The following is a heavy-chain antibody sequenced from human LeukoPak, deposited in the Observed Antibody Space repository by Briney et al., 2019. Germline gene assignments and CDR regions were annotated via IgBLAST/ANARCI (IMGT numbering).Heavy chain of an antibody. Sequence: ASVKVSCKASGYTFTNYAMHWVRQAPGQRLEWKGWINAGNGNTKYSQKFQGRVTITRDTSASTAYMELSSLRSEDTAVYYCARGVGYCSGTSCYAEASLFDYWGQGILVTVSS. V-gene: IGHV1-3*01. CDR1: GYTFTNYA. J-gene: IGHJ4*02. CDR3: ARGVGYCSGTSCYAEASLFDY. CDR2: INAGNGNT. D-gene: IGHD2-2*01.